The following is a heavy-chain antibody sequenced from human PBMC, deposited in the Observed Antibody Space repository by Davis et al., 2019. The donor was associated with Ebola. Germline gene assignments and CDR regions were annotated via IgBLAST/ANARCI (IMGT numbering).Heavy chain of an antibody. CDR1: GFTFSSYS. V-gene: IGHV3-21*01. CDR2: ISSSSSYI. Sequence: GESLKISCAASGFTFSSYSMNWVRQAPGKGLEWVSSISSSSSYIYYADSVKGRFTISRDNAKNSLYLQMNSLRAEDTAVYYCAREVATIRDWFDPWGQGTLVTVSS. D-gene: IGHD5-24*01. CDR3: AREVATIRDWFDP. J-gene: IGHJ5*02.